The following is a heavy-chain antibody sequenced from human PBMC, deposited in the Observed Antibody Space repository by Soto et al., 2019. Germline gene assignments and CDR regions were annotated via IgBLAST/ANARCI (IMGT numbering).Heavy chain of an antibody. D-gene: IGHD3-10*01. Sequence: GESLKISCKGSGYSFTSYWISWVRQMPGKGLEWMGRIDPSDSYTNYSPSFQGHVTISADKSISTAYLQWSSLKASDTAMYYCARFPAYYGSGCYAFDIGGQGTMVTVS. J-gene: IGHJ3*02. V-gene: IGHV5-10-1*01. CDR2: IDPSDSYT. CDR3: ARFPAYYGSGCYAFDI. CDR1: GYSFTSYW.